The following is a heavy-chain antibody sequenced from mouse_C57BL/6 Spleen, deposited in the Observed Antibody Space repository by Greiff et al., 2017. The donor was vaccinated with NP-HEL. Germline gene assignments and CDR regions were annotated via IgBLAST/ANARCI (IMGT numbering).Heavy chain of an antibody. V-gene: IGHV5-17*01. CDR3: ARDYGVEGYFDV. D-gene: IGHD1-1*01. CDR2: ISSGSSTI. J-gene: IGHJ1*03. Sequence: EVKLVESGGGLVKPGGSLKLSCAASGFTFSDYGMHWVRQAPEKGLEWVAYISSGSSTIYYADTVKGRFTISRDNAKNTLFLQMTSLRSEDTAMYYCARDYGVEGYFDVWGTGTTVTVSS. CDR1: GFTFSDYG.